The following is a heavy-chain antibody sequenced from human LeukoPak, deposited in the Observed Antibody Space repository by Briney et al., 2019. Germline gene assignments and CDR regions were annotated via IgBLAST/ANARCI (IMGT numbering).Heavy chain of an antibody. CDR2: INPNSGGT. CDR3: ARELVWFGALLGYYYYAMDV. CDR1: GYTFTGYY. V-gene: IGHV1-2*02. J-gene: IGHJ6*02. Sequence: GASVKVSCKASGYTFTGYYMHGVRQAPGQGLEGMGWINPNSGGTNYAQKFQGRVTMTMETSISTAYMELSRLRSDDTAVYYCARELVWFGALLGYYYYAMDVWGQGTTVTVSS. D-gene: IGHD3-10*01.